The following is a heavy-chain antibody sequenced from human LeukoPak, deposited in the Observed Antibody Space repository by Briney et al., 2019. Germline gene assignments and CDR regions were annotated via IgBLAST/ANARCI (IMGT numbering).Heavy chain of an antibody. CDR2: INHSGST. Sequence: PSETLSLTCAVYGGSFSGYYWSWIRQPPGKGLEWIGEINHSGSTNYNPSLKSRVTISVDTSKNQFSLKLSSVTAADTAVYYCARFIGSGWYGNWFAPWGQGTLVTVSS. V-gene: IGHV4-34*01. CDR1: GGSFSGYY. D-gene: IGHD6-19*01. J-gene: IGHJ5*02. CDR3: ARFIGSGWYGNWFAP.